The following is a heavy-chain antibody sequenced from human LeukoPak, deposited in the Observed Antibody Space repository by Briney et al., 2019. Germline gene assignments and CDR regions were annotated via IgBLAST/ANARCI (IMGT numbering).Heavy chain of an antibody. CDR3: ARLGTYYYDSSGYGDY. D-gene: IGHD3-22*01. Sequence: SETLSLTCTVSGYSISSGYYWSWIRQPPGKGLEWIGEINHSGSTNYNPSLKSRVTISVDTSKNQFSLKLSSVTAADTAVYYCARLGTYYYDSSGYGDYWGQGTLVTVSS. J-gene: IGHJ4*02. CDR2: INHSGST. CDR1: GYSISSGYY. V-gene: IGHV4-38-2*02.